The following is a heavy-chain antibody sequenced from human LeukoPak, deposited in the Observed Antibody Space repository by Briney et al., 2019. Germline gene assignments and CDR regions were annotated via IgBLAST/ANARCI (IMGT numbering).Heavy chain of an antibody. Sequence: SETLSLTCTVSGGSISSSSYYWGWIRQPPGKGLEWTGSIYYSGSTYYNPSLKSRVTISVDTSKNQFSLKLSSVTAADTAVYYCARLVELLWFGEDVWGKGTTVTISS. CDR1: GGSISSSSYY. CDR2: IYYSGST. CDR3: ARLVELLWFGEDV. V-gene: IGHV4-39*01. D-gene: IGHD3-10*01. J-gene: IGHJ6*04.